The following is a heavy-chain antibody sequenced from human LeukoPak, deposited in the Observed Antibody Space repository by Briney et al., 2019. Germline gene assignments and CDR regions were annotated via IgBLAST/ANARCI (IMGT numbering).Heavy chain of an antibody. D-gene: IGHD3-22*01. Sequence: PSETLSLTCSVSGGSISSSSYYWGWIRQPPGKGLEWIGRSYYSGSTYYNPSLKSRVTISVDTSKNQCSLKLSSVTAADTAVYYCARTKAEAYSYDSSGFDAFDIWRQGTMVTVSS. CDR1: GGSISSSSYY. CDR3: ARTKAEAYSYDSSGFDAFDI. J-gene: IGHJ3*02. V-gene: IGHV4-39*07. CDR2: SYYSGST.